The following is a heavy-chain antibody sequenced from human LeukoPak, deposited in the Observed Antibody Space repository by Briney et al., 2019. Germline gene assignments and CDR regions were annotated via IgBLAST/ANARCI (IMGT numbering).Heavy chain of an antibody. D-gene: IGHD1-26*01. CDR1: GGSISPYY. V-gene: IGHV4-59*08. Sequence: SETLSLTCTASGGSISPYYWSWIRQPPGKGLEWIGYAYYSGSTNYNPSLKSRVTISVDTSKNQFSLKLSSVTAADTVMYYCARHGGGGESYPRVFDYWGRGNLVTVSS. J-gene: IGHJ4*02. CDR3: ARHGGGGESYPRVFDY. CDR2: AYYSGST.